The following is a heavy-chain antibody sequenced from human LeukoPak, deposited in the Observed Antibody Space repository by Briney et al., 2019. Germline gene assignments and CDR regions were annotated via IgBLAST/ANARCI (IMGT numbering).Heavy chain of an antibody. J-gene: IGHJ4*02. Sequence: QPGGSLRLSCAASGFTFSSYAMSWVRQAPGKGLEWVSSISGSGISTYYADSVKGRFTISRDNSKNTLYLQMNTLRAEDTAVYYCAKALDNYYDGSAYCFDNWGQGTLVTGSS. CDR3: AKALDNYYDGSAYCFDN. V-gene: IGHV3-23*01. D-gene: IGHD3-22*01. CDR2: ISGSGIST. CDR1: GFTFSSYA.